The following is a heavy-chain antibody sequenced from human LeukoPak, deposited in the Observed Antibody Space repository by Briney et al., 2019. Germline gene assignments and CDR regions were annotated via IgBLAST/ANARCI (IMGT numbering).Heavy chain of an antibody. CDR2: INEDGRVT. V-gene: IGHV3-74*01. Sequence: PGGSLRLSCAASGFTFSSYWMSWVRQAPGKGLVWVSRINEDGRVTSYAGSVRGRFTISRDSVENTLHLQMNSLRAEDTAVYYCVKDFGGNSDYWGQGTLVTVSS. CDR3: VKDFGGNSDY. CDR1: GFTFSSYW. J-gene: IGHJ4*02. D-gene: IGHD4-23*01.